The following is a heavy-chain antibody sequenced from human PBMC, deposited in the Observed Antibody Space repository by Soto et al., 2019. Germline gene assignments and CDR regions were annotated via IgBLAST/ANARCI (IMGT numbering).Heavy chain of an antibody. CDR1: GGSISSSNW. J-gene: IGHJ3*02. CDR2: IYHSGST. V-gene: IGHV4-4*02. CDR3: AGQLNRHDAFDI. Sequence: QVQLQESGPGLVKPSGTLSLTCAVSGGSISSSNWWRWVRQPPGKGLEWIGEIYHSGSTNYNPSLKSRVTISVDKSKNPFSPKLSSVTAADTAVYYCAGQLNRHDAFDIWGQGTMVTVSS. D-gene: IGHD6-13*01.